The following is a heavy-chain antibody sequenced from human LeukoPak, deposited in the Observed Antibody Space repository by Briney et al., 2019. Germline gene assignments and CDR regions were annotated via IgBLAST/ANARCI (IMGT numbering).Heavy chain of an antibody. CDR1: GFTFTSSA. V-gene: IGHV1-58*01. CDR2: IVVGSGNT. D-gene: IGHD3-22*01. J-gene: IGHJ4*02. CDR3: AAPSVVVPVSSFDY. Sequence: GTSVKVSCKASGFTFTSSAVQWVRQARGQRREWIGWIVVGSGNTNYAQKFQERVTITRDMSTSTAYMELSSLRSEDTAVYYCAAPSVVVPVSSFDYWGQGTLVTVSS.